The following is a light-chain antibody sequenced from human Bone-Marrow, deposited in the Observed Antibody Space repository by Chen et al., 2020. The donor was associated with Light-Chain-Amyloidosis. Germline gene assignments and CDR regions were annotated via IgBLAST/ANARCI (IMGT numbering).Light chain of an antibody. CDR3: QSADSSGTYEVI. V-gene: IGLV3-25*03. CDR2: RDT. J-gene: IGLJ2*01. CDR1: DLPTKY. Sequence: SYELTQPPSVSVSLGQTARITCSGDDLPTKYAYWYQQKPGQAPVLVIHRDTERPSGISERFSGSSSGTTATLTISGGQAEDEADYHCQSADSSGTYEVIFGGGTKLTVL.